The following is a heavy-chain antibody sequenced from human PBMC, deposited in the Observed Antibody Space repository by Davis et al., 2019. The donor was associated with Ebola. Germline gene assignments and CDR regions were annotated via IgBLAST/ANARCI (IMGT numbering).Heavy chain of an antibody. CDR3: TRDLDYYDFWSGDSAWFDP. J-gene: IGHJ5*02. V-gene: IGHV3-49*04. D-gene: IGHD3-3*01. Sequence: PGGSLRLSCTASGFTFGDYAMSWVRQAPGKGLEWVGFIRSKAYGGTTEYAASVKGRFTISRDDSKSIAYLQMNSLKTEDTAVYYCTRDLDYYDFWSGDSAWFDPWGQGTLVTVSS. CDR1: GFTFGDYA. CDR2: IRSKAYGGTT.